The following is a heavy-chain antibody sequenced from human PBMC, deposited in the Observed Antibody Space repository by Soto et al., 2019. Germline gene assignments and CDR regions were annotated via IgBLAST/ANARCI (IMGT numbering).Heavy chain of an antibody. D-gene: IGHD2-2*01. CDR1: GDSISSGDYY. J-gene: IGHJ6*02. CDR2: IYYSGST. Sequence: QVQLQESGPGLVKPSQTLSLTCTVSGDSISSGDYYWSWIRQPPGKGLEWIGYIYYSGSTYYNPSLKSRVTISVDTSKNQFSLKLSSVTAADTAVYYWARDIVLVPFFFGYYGMDVWGQGTTVTVSS. V-gene: IGHV4-30-4*01. CDR3: ARDIVLVPFFFGYYGMDV.